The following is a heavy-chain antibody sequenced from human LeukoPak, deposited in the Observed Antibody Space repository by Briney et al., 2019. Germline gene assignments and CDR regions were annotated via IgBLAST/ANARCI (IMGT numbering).Heavy chain of an antibody. CDR3: ARGYGDPFDY. CDR2: FYTSANT. V-gene: IGHV4-59*02. CDR1: GDSVSGYY. J-gene: IGHJ4*02. D-gene: IGHD4-17*01. Sequence: PSETLSLTCTVSGDSVSGYYGSWIRQPPGKGLEWIGYFYTSANTNYNPSLKSRVTMSVDTSKNRFSLKLSSVTAADTAVYYCARGYGDPFDYWGQGTLVTVSS.